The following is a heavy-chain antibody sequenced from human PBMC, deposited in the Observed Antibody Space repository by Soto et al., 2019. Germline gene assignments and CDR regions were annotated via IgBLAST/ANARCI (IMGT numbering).Heavy chain of an antibody. V-gene: IGHV4-28*01. Sequence: QVQLQESVPGPVKPSDTLSLTCAVSGYSISSSNWWGWIRQPPGKGLKWIGYIYYSGTTYYNPSLKSRVTMSVDTAKNQFSLKLTSVTAVDTAVYYCARREIQGPIDYWGQGTLVTVSS. CDR1: GYSISSSNW. CDR2: IYYSGTT. J-gene: IGHJ4*02. D-gene: IGHD1-26*01. CDR3: ARREIQGPIDY.